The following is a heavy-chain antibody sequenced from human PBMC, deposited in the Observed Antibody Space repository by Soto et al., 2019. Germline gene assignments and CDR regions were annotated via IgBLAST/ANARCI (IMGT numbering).Heavy chain of an antibody. CDR2: ISSSSSTI. CDR1: GFTFSSYS. D-gene: IGHD2-15*01. Sequence: GGSLRLSCAASGFTFSSYSMNWVRQAPGKGLEWVSYISSSSSTIYYADSVKGRFTISRDNAKNSLYLQMNSLRAEDTAVYYCARDRTYCSGGSCYFGFGYYYYYMDVWGKGPTLTVSS. CDR3: ARDRTYCSGGSCYFGFGYYYYYMDV. J-gene: IGHJ6*03. V-gene: IGHV3-48*01.